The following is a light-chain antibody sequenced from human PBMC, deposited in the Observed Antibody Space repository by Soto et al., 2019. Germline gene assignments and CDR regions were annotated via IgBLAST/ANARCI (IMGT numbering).Light chain of an antibody. J-gene: IGKJ4*01. CDR2: DAS. Sequence: EIVLTQSPATLSLSPGERATLSCRANQSVSSYLAWYQQKPGQAPRLLIYDASNRATGIPARFSGSGSGPDFTLTISSLEPEDFAVYYCQQRSNWLTFGGGTKVEIK. CDR1: QSVSSY. CDR3: QQRSNWLT. V-gene: IGKV3-11*01.